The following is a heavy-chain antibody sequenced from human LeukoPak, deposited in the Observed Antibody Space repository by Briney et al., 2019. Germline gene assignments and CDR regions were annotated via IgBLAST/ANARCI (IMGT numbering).Heavy chain of an antibody. CDR1: GFTFSNAW. CDR3: TTSPFMGSFDP. CDR2: IKSKTDGGTT. V-gene: IGHV3-15*01. J-gene: IGHJ5*02. D-gene: IGHD1-26*01. Sequence: GGSLRLSCAASGFTFSNAWMSWVRQAPGKGWEWVGRIKSKTDGGTTDYAAPVKGRFTISRDYSKNTLYLQMNSLKTENTAVYYCTTSPFMGSFDPWGQGTLVTVSS.